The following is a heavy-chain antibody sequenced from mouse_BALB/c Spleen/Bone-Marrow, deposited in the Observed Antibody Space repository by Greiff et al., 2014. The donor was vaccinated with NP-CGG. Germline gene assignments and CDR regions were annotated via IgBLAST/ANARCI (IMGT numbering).Heavy chain of an antibody. V-gene: IGHV1-80*01. CDR2: IYPGDGDT. CDR1: GYVFSTYW. J-gene: IGHJ2*01. Sequence: VQLVESGAELVRPGSSVKISCESSGYVFSTYWINWVKQRPGQGLEWIGQIYPGDGDTDYNGKFKDKATLTADKSSNTAYMQLGSLTSEDSAVYFCARGGISVDYWGQGTTLTVSS. CDR3: ARGGISVDY.